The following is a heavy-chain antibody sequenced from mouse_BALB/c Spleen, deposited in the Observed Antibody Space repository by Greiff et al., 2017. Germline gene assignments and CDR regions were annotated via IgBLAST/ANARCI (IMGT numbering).Heavy chain of an antibody. J-gene: IGHJ4*01. CDR2: IYPGDGDT. D-gene: IGHD2-1*01. CDR1: GYAFSSYW. V-gene: IGHV1-80*01. Sequence: VKLQESGAELVRPGSSVKISCKASGYAFSSYWMNWVKQRPGQGLEWIGQIYPGDGDTNYNGKFKGKATLTADKSSSTAYMQLSSLTSEDSAVYFCAIYGKGAMDYWGQGTSVTVSS. CDR3: AIYGKGAMDY.